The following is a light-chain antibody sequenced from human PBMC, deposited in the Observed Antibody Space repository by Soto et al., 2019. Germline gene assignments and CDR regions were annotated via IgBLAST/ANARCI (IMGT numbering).Light chain of an antibody. Sequence: QSVLTQPPSVSGAPGQRVTISCAGSSSNIGAGYDVHWYQQLPGTAPKLLIYDNNNRPSGVPDRFSGSKSGTSASLAITGLQAEDEADYYCQSYDSSLSSVSGVVFGGGTKVTVL. V-gene: IGLV1-40*01. CDR3: QSYDSSLSSVSGVV. J-gene: IGLJ2*01. CDR2: DNN. CDR1: SSNIGAGYD.